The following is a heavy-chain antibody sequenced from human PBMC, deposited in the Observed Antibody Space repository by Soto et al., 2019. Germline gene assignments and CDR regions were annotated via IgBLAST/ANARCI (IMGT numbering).Heavy chain of an antibody. V-gene: IGHV3-74*01. Sequence: EVQLVESGGGLVHPGGSLRLSCAASGFTFSNYWMHWVRQVPGKGLEWVSRINTDGSSTGYAASVKGRFTISRDNAKSTLYVQMNSLRAEDTAVYYCAKDRHYGASAFWGQGTLVTVSS. CDR1: GFTFSNYW. CDR3: AKDRHYGASAF. D-gene: IGHD4-17*01. CDR2: INTDGSST. J-gene: IGHJ4*02.